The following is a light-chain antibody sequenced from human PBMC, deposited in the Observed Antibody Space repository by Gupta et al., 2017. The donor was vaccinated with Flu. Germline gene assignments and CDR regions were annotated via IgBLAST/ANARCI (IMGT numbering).Light chain of an antibody. CDR3: AAWDDSLNAWV. V-gene: IGLV1-47*01. J-gene: IGLJ3*02. CDR2: TNN. CDR1: SSNIGDNP. Sequence: RVPISCSGSSSNIGDNPISWYQQLPGAAPKLLIYTNNQRPSGVPDRFSGSKSGTSASLAISGLRSEDEADYYCAAWDDSLNAWVFGGGTKLTVL.